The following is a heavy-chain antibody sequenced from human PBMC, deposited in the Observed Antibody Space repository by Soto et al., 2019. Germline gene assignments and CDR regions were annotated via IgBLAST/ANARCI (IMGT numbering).Heavy chain of an antibody. CDR3: ARAPRGNYGYPSCLDY. CDR2: IYYSGST. V-gene: IGHV4-59*01. Sequence: SETLSLTCTVSGGSISSYYWSWIRQPPGKGLEWIGYIYYSGSTNYNPSLKSRVTISVDTSKNQFSLKLSSVTAADTAVYYCARAPRGNYGYPSCLDYWGQGTLVTVS. J-gene: IGHJ4*02. CDR1: GGSISSYY. D-gene: IGHD3-10*01.